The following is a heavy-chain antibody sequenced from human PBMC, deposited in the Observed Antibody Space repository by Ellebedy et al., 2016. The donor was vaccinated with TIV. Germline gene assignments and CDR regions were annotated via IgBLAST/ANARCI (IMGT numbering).Heavy chain of an antibody. CDR1: GYRLTDAS. CDR2: FDPEGGKK. Sequence: ASVKVSXKVSGYRLTDASTHWVRQAPGKGLEWVGGFDPEGGKKISAQKFQGRLTVTEDETTDTLYMELNGLRADDTAVYYCARVPCSYSGCQGYGMDVWGQGTTVTVS. CDR3: ARVPCSYSGCQGYGMDV. D-gene: IGHD2-15*01. V-gene: IGHV1-24*01. J-gene: IGHJ6*02.